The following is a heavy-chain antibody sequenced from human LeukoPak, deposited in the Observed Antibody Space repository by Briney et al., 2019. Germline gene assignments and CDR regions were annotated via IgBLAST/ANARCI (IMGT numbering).Heavy chain of an antibody. D-gene: IGHD2-15*01. Sequence: PGGSLRLSCAASGFTFSAYALYWVRQARQALGKGLEWVAIISYDGSNKYYADSVKGRFTISRDNSKNTLYLQMNSLRAEDTAVYYCARDCCSGSSCYSEGYWGQGTLVTVSS. J-gene: IGHJ4*02. CDR2: ISYDGSNK. CDR1: GFTFSAYA. V-gene: IGHV3-30-3*01. CDR3: ARDCCSGSSCYSEGY.